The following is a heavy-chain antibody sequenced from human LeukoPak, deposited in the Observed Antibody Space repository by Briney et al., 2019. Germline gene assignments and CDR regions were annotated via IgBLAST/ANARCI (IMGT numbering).Heavy chain of an antibody. CDR1: GGSFSGYL. Sequence: SETLSLTCAVSGGSFSGYLWSWLRQPPGKGLEWVGEINYNGEITNYNPSLKSRVTISVDTSRNQFSLKLTSVTAADTAVYFCTRSGLTGMRKYPRADYYYGTDVWGQGTAVTVSS. D-gene: IGHD1-14*01. CDR3: TRSGLTGMRKYPRADYYYGTDV. V-gene: IGHV4-34*01. J-gene: IGHJ6*02. CDR2: INYNGEIT.